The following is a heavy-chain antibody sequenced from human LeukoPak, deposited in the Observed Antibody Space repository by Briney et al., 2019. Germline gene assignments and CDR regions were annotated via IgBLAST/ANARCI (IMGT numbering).Heavy chain of an antibody. CDR2: IYYSGST. CDR3: ARDGYSSSWVDY. D-gene: IGHD6-13*01. V-gene: IGHV4-39*07. Sequence: SQTLSLTCTVSGGSISSSSYYWGWIRQPPGKGLEWIGSIYYSGSTYYNPSLKSRVTISVDTSKNQFSLKLSSVTAADTAVYYCARDGYSSSWVDYWGQGTLVTVSS. CDR1: GGSISSSSYY. J-gene: IGHJ4*02.